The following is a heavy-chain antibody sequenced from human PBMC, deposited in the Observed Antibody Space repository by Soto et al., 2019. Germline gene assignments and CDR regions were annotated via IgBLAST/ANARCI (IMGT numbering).Heavy chain of an antibody. Sequence: ASVKVSCKASGYTFTSYGISWVRQAPGQGLEWMGWISAYNGNTNYAQKLQGRVTMTTDTSTSTAYMELRSLRSDDTAVYYCARSYCSGGRCYLLDYWCQGTLLTVSS. D-gene: IGHD2-15*01. J-gene: IGHJ4*02. V-gene: IGHV1-18*04. CDR2: ISAYNGNT. CDR1: GYTFTSYG. CDR3: ARSYCSGGRCYLLDY.